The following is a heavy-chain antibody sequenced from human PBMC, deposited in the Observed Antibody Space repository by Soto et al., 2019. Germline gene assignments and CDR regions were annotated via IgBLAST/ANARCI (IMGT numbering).Heavy chain of an antibody. CDR2: IYHSGST. D-gene: IGHD6-19*01. J-gene: IGHJ4*02. CDR1: GGSISSSNG. V-gene: IGHV4-4*02. Sequence: PSETQSLTCAVSGGSISSSNGWSWVRQPPGKGLEWIGEIYHSGSTNYNPSLKSRVTISVDKSKNQFSLKLSSVTAADTAVYYCARDAVAGGPYYFDYWGQGTLVTVSS. CDR3: ARDAVAGGPYYFDY.